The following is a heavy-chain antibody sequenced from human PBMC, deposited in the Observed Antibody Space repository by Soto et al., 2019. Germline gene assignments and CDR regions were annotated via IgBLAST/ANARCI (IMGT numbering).Heavy chain of an antibody. V-gene: IGHV4-34*01. CDR3: ARAPFWSSAGKWTKQPNWFDP. Sequence: SETLSLTCAVYGGSFSGYYWSWIRQPPGKGLEWIGEINHSGSTNYNPSLKSRVTISVDTSKNQFSLKLSSVTAADTAVYYCARAPFWSSAGKWTKQPNWFDPWGQGTLVTVSS. CDR2: INHSGST. D-gene: IGHD3-3*01. CDR1: GGSFSGYY. J-gene: IGHJ5*02.